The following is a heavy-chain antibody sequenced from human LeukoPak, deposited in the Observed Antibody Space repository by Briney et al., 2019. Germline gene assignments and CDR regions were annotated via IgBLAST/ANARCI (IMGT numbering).Heavy chain of an antibody. CDR2: ISWNSGSI. D-gene: IGHD3-22*01. V-gene: IGHV3-9*01. CDR3: AKGRGSSGYPYYFDY. J-gene: IGHJ4*02. Sequence: PGRSLRLSCAASGFTFDDYAVHWVRQAPGKGLEWVSGISWNSGSIGYADSVKGRFTISRDNAKNSLYLQMNSLRAEDTALYYCAKGRGSSGYPYYFDYWGQGTLVTVSS. CDR1: GFTFDDYA.